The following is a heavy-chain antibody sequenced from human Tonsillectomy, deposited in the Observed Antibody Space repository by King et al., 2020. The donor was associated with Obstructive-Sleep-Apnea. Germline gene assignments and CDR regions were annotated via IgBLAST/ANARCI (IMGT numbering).Heavy chain of an antibody. V-gene: IGHV3-11*06. CDR1: GFTFSDYF. CDR2: ISGSSSFT. Sequence: VQLVESGGGLVKPGGSLRLSCAASGFTFSDYFMSWIRQAPGKGLEWVSYISGSSSFTNYADSVKGRFTISRDNAKNSLYLQMNSLRAEDTAVYYCASLRKRYSVYDDPGDYWGQGTLAT. J-gene: IGHJ4*02. D-gene: IGHD5/OR15-5a*01. CDR3: ASLRKRYSVYDDPGDY.